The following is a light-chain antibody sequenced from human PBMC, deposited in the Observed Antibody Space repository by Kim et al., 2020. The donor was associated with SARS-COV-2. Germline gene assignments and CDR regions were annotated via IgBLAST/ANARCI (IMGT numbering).Light chain of an antibody. CDR3: QQYNNWPLT. CDR2: GAS. CDR1: QGVSSK. Sequence: VSAGERAALSCRASQGVSSKVAWWRQKPGQAPRRLIYGASSRATGIPARFSGSGSGTEFTLTISSLQSEDFAVYYCQQYNNWPLTFGGGTKVDIK. V-gene: IGKV3-15*01. J-gene: IGKJ4*01.